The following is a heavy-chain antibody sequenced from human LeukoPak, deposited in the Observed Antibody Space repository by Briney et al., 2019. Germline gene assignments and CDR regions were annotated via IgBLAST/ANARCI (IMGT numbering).Heavy chain of an antibody. CDR1: GGSISSGDYY. CDR3: ARGDDSSGYYSGAFDI. J-gene: IGHJ3*02. CDR2: IYYSGST. D-gene: IGHD3-22*01. Sequence: SETLSLTCTVSGGSISSGDYYWSWIRQPPGEGLEWIGYIYYSGSTYYNPSLKSRVTISVDTSKNQFSLKLSSVTAADTAVYYCARGDDSSGYYSGAFDIWGQGTMVTVSS. V-gene: IGHV4-30-4*08.